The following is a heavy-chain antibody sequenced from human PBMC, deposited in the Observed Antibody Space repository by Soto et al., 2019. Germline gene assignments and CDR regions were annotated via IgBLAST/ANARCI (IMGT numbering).Heavy chain of an antibody. D-gene: IGHD3-10*01. CDR2: VCVSSSYT. J-gene: IGHJ6*02. CDR1: GYPSSSSD. V-gene: IGHV1-58*01. CDR3: SSPTGTTPDYNYGADV. Sequence: SVKVSCMSFGYPSSSSDVLRVRQARGQRREGMGWVCVSSSYTNYAQKFQERGTNTTDMPTSTVYIEFSSLRSDDTGVYYCSSPTGTTPDYNYGADVWGQGTSVTVSS.